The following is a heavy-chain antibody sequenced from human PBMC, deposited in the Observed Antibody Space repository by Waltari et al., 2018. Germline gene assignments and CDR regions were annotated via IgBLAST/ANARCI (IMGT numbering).Heavy chain of an antibody. Sequence: EVQLVESGGGLIQPGGSLRLSCAASGFTVSSIYISWVRQAPGKGLEGVSVIYSGGSTYYADSVKGRFTISRDNSKNTLYLQMNSLRAEDTAVYYCARSGYTGYDSSGYYYVDDAFDIWGQGTMVTVSS. D-gene: IGHD3-22*01. J-gene: IGHJ3*02. CDR1: GFTVSSIY. CDR2: IYSGGST. CDR3: ARSGYTGYDSSGYYYVDDAFDI. V-gene: IGHV3-53*01.